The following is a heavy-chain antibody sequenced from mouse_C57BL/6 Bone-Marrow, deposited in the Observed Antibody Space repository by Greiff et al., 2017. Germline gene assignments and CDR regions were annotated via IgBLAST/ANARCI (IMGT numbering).Heavy chain of an antibody. CDR3: ARHYDYDGWYFDV. CDR2: ISNGGGST. V-gene: IGHV5-12*01. Sequence: DVMLVESGGGLVQPGGSLKLSCAASGFTFSDYYMYWVRQTPEKRLEWVAYISNGGGSTYYPDTVKGRFTISRDNAKNTLYLQMSRLKSEDTAMYYCARHYDYDGWYFDVWGTGTTVTVSS. D-gene: IGHD2-4*01. CDR1: GFTFSDYY. J-gene: IGHJ1*03.